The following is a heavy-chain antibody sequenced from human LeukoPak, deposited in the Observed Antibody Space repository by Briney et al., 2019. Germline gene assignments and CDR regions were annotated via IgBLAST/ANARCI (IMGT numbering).Heavy chain of an antibody. CDR2: INSNSGGT. CDR3: VRQISSY. J-gene: IGHJ4*02. V-gene: IGHV1-2*02. Sequence: AAVKVSCKPSGYTFTDYYIHWVRHPPGQRLEWMGWINSNSGGTNYAQNFQGRVTMTRDTSISTAYIELSRLTSDDTAVYYCVRQISSYWGQGTLVTVSS. CDR1: GYTFTDYY. D-gene: IGHD2/OR15-2a*01.